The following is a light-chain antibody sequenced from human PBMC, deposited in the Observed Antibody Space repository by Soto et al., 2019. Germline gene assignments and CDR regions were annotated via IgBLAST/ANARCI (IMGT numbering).Light chain of an antibody. CDR1: QSVLYSSNNKNY. V-gene: IGKV4-1*01. CDR3: QPYYSTPWT. CDR2: WAS. J-gene: IGKJ1*01. Sequence: DIVMTQSPDSLAVSLGERATINCKSSQSVLYSSNNKNYLTWYQQKPGQPPKLLIYWASTRESGVPDRFSGSGSGTDFTLTISSLQAFDVAVDYSQPYYSTPWTFGQGTNVEIK.